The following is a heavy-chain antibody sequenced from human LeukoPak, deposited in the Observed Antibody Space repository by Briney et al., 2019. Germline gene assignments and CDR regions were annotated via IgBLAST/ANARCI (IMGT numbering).Heavy chain of an antibody. D-gene: IGHD2-15*01. CDR1: GYTFTAYY. Sequence: ASVKVSCKASGYTFTAYYMHWVRQAPGQGLEWMGRINPNSGGTNYAQKFQGRVTMTRDTSISTAYMELSRLRSDDTAVYYCARPASPGYCSGGSCHRRVENAFDIWGQGTMVTVSS. J-gene: IGHJ3*02. V-gene: IGHV1-2*06. CDR3: ARPASPGYCSGGSCHRRVENAFDI. CDR2: INPNSGGT.